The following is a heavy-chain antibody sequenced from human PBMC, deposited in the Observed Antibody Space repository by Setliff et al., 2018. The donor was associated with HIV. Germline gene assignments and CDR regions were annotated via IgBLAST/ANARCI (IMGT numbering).Heavy chain of an antibody. CDR2: INQDGSRK. CDR3: ARQATYYDILTGYYGYQYYYMDV. Sequence: GGSLRLSCAASGFTFSSYWMSWVRQAQGKGLEWVANINQDGSRKYYVDSMKGRFTISRDNAKNSLYLQMISLRAEDTAMYYCARQATYYDILTGYYGYQYYYMDVWGKETTVTVSS. V-gene: IGHV3-7*01. CDR1: GFTFSSYW. J-gene: IGHJ6*03. D-gene: IGHD3-9*01.